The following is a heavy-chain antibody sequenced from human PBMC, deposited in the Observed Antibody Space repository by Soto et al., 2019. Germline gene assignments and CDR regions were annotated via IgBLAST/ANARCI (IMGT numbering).Heavy chain of an antibody. V-gene: IGHV1-69*06. Sequence: ASVKVSCKASGGTFSSYAISWVRQAPGQGLEWMGGIIPIFGTANYAQKFQGRVTMTWDTSTSTFYMQLRNLRSEDTAAYYCARDAVYGGYPSGYYYYGMDVWGQGTTVTVSS. CDR3: ARDAVYGGYPSGYYYYGMDV. CDR1: GGTFSSYA. D-gene: IGHD5-12*01. CDR2: IIPIFGTA. J-gene: IGHJ6*02.